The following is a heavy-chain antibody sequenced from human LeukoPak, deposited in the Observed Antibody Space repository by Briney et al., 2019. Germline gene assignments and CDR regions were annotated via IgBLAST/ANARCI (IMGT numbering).Heavy chain of an antibody. CDR2: IYHSGST. CDR1: GGSISSSNW. Sequence: SETLSLTCAVSGGSISSSNWWSWVRQPPGKGLEWIGEIYHSGSTNYNPSLKSRVTITVDTSKKQFSLKLSSVTAADTAVYYCARVIDQTVAGTWFDPWGLGTVVTVSS. CDR3: ARVIDQTVAGTWFDP. V-gene: IGHV4-4*02. J-gene: IGHJ5*02. D-gene: IGHD6-19*01.